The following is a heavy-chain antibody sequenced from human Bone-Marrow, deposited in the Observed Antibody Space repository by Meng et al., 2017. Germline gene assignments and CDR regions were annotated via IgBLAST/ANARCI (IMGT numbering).Heavy chain of an antibody. J-gene: IGHJ4*02. CDR3: ARGVTTVTTYFDY. CDR1: GYTFTSYA. CDR2: INAGNGNT. V-gene: IGHV1-3*01. D-gene: IGHD4-17*01. Sequence: QGQLGQSGVEVKRPGASVKVSCKAAGYTFTSYAMHWVRQAPGQRLEWMGWINAGNGNTKYSQKFQGRVTITRDTSASTAYMELSSLRSEDTAVYYCARGVTTVTTYFDYWGQGTLVTVSS.